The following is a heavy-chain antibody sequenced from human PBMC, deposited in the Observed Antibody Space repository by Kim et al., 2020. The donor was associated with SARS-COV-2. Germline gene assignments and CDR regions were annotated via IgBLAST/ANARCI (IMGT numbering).Heavy chain of an antibody. D-gene: IGHD6-19*01. CDR1: GFTFSSYT. CDR2: ISGSSGYT. V-gene: IGHV3-21*01. CDR3: AKDPWAGLIFWVY. J-gene: IGHJ4*02. Sequence: GGSLRLSCAASGFTFSSYTMNWVRQAPGKGLEWVSAISGSSGYTYYADSVKGRFTISRDNARNSLYLQMNSLRAEDTAVYYCAKDPWAGLIFWVYWGQGTLVSVSS.